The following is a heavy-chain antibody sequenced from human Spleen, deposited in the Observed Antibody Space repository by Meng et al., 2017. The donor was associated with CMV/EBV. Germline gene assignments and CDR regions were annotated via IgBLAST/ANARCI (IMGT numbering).Heavy chain of an antibody. CDR1: GGSGSSGSYY. J-gene: IGHJ3*02. V-gene: IGHV4-61*01. CDR3: ARDILERNAFDM. CDR2: ISYIGRT. D-gene: IGHD1-1*01. Sequence: VSGGSGSSGSYYWRWLREPPGEGLGWIGCISYIGRTNCNPSLESRVTISVDTSKNQFSLRLSSVTAADTAVFYCARDILERNAFDMWGQGTMVTVSS.